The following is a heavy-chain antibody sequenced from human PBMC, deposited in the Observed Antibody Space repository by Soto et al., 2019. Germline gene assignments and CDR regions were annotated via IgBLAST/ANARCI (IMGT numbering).Heavy chain of an antibody. V-gene: IGHV3-30*18. CDR2: ISYDGSNK. D-gene: IGHD4-17*01. J-gene: IGHJ4*02. Sequence: QVQLVESGGGVVQPGRSLRLSCAASGFTFSSYGMHWVRQAPGKGLEWVAVISYDGSNKYYADSVKGRFTISRDNSRNTLYLQMNSLRAEDTAVYYCAKDRDRLRSGDYHFDYWGQGTLVTVSS. CDR1: GFTFSSYG. CDR3: AKDRDRLRSGDYHFDY.